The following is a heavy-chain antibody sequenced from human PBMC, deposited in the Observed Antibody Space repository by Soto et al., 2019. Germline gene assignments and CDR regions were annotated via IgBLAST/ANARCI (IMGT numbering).Heavy chain of an antibody. V-gene: IGHV3-23*01. J-gene: IGHJ4*02. Sequence: PGGSLRLSCAASGFIFSNHAMSRVRQVPGKGLEWVSGISAGGNLIYYADSVRGRFTMSRDNSKNMLYLQMNSLRAEDTAVYFCAKRQGIGAAAKNFDFWGQGARVTVSS. CDR1: GFIFSNHA. D-gene: IGHD6-13*01. CDR2: ISAGGNLI. CDR3: AKRQGIGAAAKNFDF.